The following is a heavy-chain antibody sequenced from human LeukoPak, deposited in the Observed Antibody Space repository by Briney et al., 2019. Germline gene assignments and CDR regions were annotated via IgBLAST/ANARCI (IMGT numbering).Heavy chain of an antibody. V-gene: IGHV1-46*01. CDR2: INPSGGST. D-gene: IGHD3-3*01. CDR1: GYTFTSYY. CDR3: AREGAWEGLRFLEPDY. Sequence: GASVKVSCKASGYTFTSYYMHWVRQAPGQGLEWMGIINPSGGSTSYAQKFQGRVTMTRDTSTSTVYMELSSLRSEDTAVYYCAREGAWEGLRFLEPDYWGQGTLVTVSS. J-gene: IGHJ4*02.